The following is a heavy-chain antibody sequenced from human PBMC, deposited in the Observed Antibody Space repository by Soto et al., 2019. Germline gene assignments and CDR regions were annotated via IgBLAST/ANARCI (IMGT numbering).Heavy chain of an antibody. D-gene: IGHD4-17*01. J-gene: IGHJ2*01. Sequence: GGSLRLSCAASGFTFSSYSMNWVRQAPGKGLEWVSYISSSSSTIYYADSVKGRFTISRDNAKNSLYLQMNSLRDEDTAVYYCARGMVDYGDYLNWYFDLWGRGTMVTVYS. CDR1: GFTFSSYS. CDR3: ARGMVDYGDYLNWYFDL. V-gene: IGHV3-48*02. CDR2: ISSSSSTI.